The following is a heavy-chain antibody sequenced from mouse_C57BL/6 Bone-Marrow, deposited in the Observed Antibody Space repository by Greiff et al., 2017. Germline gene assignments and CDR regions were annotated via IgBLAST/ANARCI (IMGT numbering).Heavy chain of an antibody. CDR1: GFNIKNTY. J-gene: IGHJ4*01. CDR2: IDPANGNT. CDR3: ARRGGNYAMED. Sequence: EVQLQQSVAELVRPGASVKLSCTASGFNIKNTYMPWVKQRPEQGLEWIGRIDPANGNTKYAPKFQGKATITADTSSNTAYLQLSSLASEDTALYYCARRGGNYAMEDWGKGASVTVST. V-gene: IGHV14-3*01.